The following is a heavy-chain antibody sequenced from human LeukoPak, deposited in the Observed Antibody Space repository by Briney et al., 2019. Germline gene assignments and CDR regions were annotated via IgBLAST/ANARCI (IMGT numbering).Heavy chain of an antibody. CDR1: GGSISSGGYY. V-gene: IGHV4-31*03. J-gene: IGHJ4*02. CDR3: ARTGYSSSWYYFDY. D-gene: IGHD6-13*01. Sequence: SETPSLTCTVSGGSISSGGYYWGWIRQHPGKGLEWIGYIYYSGSTYYNPSLKSRVTISVDTSKNQFSLKLSSVTAADTAVYYCARTGYSSSWYYFDYWGQGTLVTVSS. CDR2: IYYSGST.